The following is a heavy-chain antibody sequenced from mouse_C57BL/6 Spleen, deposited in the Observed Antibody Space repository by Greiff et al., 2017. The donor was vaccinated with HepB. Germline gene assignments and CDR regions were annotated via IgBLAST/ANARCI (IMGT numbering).Heavy chain of an antibody. V-gene: IGHV1-15*01. CDR1: GYTFTDYE. J-gene: IGHJ3*01. D-gene: IGHD1-1*02. CDR2: IDPETGGT. CDR3: TRDYGYGG. Sequence: QVQLQQSGAELVRPGASVTLSCKASGYTFTDYEMHWVKQTPVHGLEWIGAIDPETGGTAYNQKFKGKAILTADKSSSTAYMELRSLTSEYSAVDYCTRDYGYGGWGQGILVSVSA.